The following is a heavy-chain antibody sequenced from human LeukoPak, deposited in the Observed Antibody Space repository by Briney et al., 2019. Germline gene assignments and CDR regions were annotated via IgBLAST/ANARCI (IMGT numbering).Heavy chain of an antibody. CDR3: AKRIIEARENGDSNWLDP. CDR1: GDSITNSY. V-gene: IGHV4-59*08. CDR2: ISYGGST. D-gene: IGHD4-17*01. J-gene: IGHJ5*01. Sequence: SETLSLTCTVSGDSITNSYWNWIRQPPGRGLEWIGRISYGGSTNYNPSLKSRVIISRDTSKNQFSLELTSVTAADTAIYHCAKRIIEARENGDSNWLDPWGQGTLVTVSS.